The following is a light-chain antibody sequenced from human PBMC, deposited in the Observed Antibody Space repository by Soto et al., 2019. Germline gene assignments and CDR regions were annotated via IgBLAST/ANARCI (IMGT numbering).Light chain of an antibody. CDR1: QSVSSSY. V-gene: IGKV3-20*01. CDR3: QQYGSSRT. Sequence: EIVSTQSPGTLSLSPGERATLSCRASQSVSSSYLAWYQQKPGQAPRLLIYAASSRATGIPDRFSGSGSGTDFTLTISRLEPEDFAVYYCQQYGSSRTFGQGTKVEIK. CDR2: AAS. J-gene: IGKJ1*01.